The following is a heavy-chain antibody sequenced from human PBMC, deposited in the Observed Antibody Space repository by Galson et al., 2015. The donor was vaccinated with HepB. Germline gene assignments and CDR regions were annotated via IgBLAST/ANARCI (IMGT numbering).Heavy chain of an antibody. J-gene: IGHJ4*02. CDR3: ARAFSIVAPFDY. V-gene: IGHV4-59*01. CDR1: GGSISSYY. D-gene: IGHD3-22*01. Sequence: TLSLTCTVSGGSISSYYWSWIRQPPGKGLEWIGYIYYSGSTNYNPSLKSRVTISVDTSKNQFSLKLSSVTAADTAVYYCARAFSIVAPFDYWGQGTLVPVSS. CDR2: IYYSGST.